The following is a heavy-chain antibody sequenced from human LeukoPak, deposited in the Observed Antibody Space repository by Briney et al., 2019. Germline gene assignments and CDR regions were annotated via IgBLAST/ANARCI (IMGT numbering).Heavy chain of an antibody. Sequence: SETLSLTCIVSGDSISGCYWSWIRQSPPQGLELIGFIHAGGSTYNSPSLRSRASISIDTSGYELSLQLSSVTAADSAVYYCARHLSRSYFDAVDFHYWGQGTLVTVSA. D-gene: IGHD1-26*01. J-gene: IGHJ1*01. V-gene: IGHV4-59*08. CDR2: IHAGGST. CDR1: GDSISGCY. CDR3: ARHLSRSYFDAVDFHY.